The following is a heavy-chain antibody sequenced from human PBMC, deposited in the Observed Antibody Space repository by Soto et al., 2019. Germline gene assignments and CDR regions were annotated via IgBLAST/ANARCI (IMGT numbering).Heavy chain of an antibody. CDR1: GFTFSSHW. CDR3: VRGASGYYYVDS. CDR2: INSGGSTT. V-gene: IGHV3-74*01. D-gene: IGHD3-22*01. J-gene: IGHJ4*02. Sequence: EVQLVESGGGLVQPGGSLRLSCAASGFTFSSHWIHWVRQAPGKGLVWVSRINSGGSTTDYADSMKGRFTISRDNAKNTLYLQMNGLRGEDTAVYHCVRGASGYYYVDSWGQGTLVTVSS.